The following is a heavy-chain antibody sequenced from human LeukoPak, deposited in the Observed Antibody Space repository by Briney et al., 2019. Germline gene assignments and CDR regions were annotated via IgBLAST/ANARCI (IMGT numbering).Heavy chain of an antibody. CDR1: GFTFSSYG. J-gene: IGHJ4*02. CDR3: ARGGHSGSYDY. D-gene: IGHD1-26*01. V-gene: IGHV3-30*03. Sequence: GGSLRLSCAASGFTFSSYGMHWVRQAPGKGLEWVAVISYDGSNKYYADSVKGRFTISRDNSKNTLYLQMNSLRAEDTAVYYCARGGHSGSYDYWGQGTLVTVSS. CDR2: ISYDGSNK.